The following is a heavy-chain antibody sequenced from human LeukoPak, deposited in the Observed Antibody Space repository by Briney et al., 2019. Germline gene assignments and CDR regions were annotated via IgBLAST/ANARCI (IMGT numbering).Heavy chain of an antibody. CDR3: ARGVGSGSYFFN. Sequence: SETLSLTRAVYGGSFSGYYWTWIRQPPGKGLEWIGEINRGGDTNYNPSLKSRVTISVDTSKTQVSLKLSSVTAADTAVYYCARGVGSGSYFFNWGQGTLVTVSS. J-gene: IGHJ4*02. CDR1: GGSFSGYY. V-gene: IGHV4-34*01. CDR2: INRGGDT. D-gene: IGHD1-26*01.